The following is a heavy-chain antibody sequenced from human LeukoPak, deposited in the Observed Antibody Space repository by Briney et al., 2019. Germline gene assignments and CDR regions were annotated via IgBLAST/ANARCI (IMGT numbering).Heavy chain of an antibody. CDR2: ISSSSSYI. CDR3: ATISNWGPRDY. V-gene: IGHV3-21*01. J-gene: IGHJ4*02. D-gene: IGHD7-27*01. Sequence: GPLRLSCAASGLTFSSYSMNWVRQAPGKGLEWVSSISSSSSYIYYADSVKGRFTISRDNAKNSLYLQMNSLRAEDTAVYYCATISNWGPRDYWGQGTLVTVSS. CDR1: GLTFSSYS.